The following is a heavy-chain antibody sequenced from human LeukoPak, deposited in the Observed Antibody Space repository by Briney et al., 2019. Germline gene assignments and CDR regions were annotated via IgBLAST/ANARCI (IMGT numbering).Heavy chain of an antibody. J-gene: IGHJ4*02. V-gene: IGHV4-61*05. Sequence: PSETLSLTCSVSGGSISSSSHYWGWIRQPPGKGLEWIGYIYHSGSTNYNPSLKSRVTISVDTSKNQFSLKLSSVTAADTAVYYCARGGGYASPIGYWGQGALVTVSS. CDR3: ARGGGYASPIGY. CDR2: IYHSGST. CDR1: GGSISSSSHY. D-gene: IGHD5-12*01.